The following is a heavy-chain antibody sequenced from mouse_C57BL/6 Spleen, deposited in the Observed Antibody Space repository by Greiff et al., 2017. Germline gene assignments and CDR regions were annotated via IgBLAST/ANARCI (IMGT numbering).Heavy chain of an antibody. V-gene: IGHV5-17*01. CDR2: ISSGSSTI. D-gene: IGHD4-1*01. CDR1: GFTFSDYG. CDR3: SRNWDVGDFDV. Sequence: EVQLVESGGGLVKPGGSLKLSCAASGFTFSDYGMHWVRQAPEKGLEWVAYISSGSSTIYYADTVKGRFTISRDNAKNTLFLQMTSLRSEDTAMYYCSRNWDVGDFDVWGTGPTVTVSS. J-gene: IGHJ1*03.